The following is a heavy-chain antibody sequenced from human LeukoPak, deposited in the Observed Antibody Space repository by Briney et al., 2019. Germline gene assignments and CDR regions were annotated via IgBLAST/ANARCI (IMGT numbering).Heavy chain of an antibody. J-gene: IGHJ6*02. V-gene: IGHV3-7*01. CDR2: IKQDGSEK. Sequence: PGGSLRLSCAASGFTFSNYALSWVRQALGKGLEWGANIKQDGSEKYYVDSVKGRFSISRDNARISMSLQMNSLRVEDTAVYYCARHSHIGPGNYLMDVWGQGTTVTVSS. CDR3: ARHSHIGPGNYLMDV. D-gene: IGHD3-10*01. CDR1: GFTFSNYA.